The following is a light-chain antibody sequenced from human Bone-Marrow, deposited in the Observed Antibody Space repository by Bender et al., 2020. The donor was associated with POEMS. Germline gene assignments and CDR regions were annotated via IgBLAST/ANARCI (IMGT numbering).Light chain of an antibody. V-gene: IGLV2-14*01. J-gene: IGLJ2*01. CDR2: DVD. CDR1: SSDVGGYDY. CDR3: SSYTSRNTLI. Sequence: QSALTQPASVSESLGQSITISCTGSSSDVGGYDYVSWYQQHPGKAPKLMIYDVDSRPSGVSNRFSGSKSGNTASLTISGLQAEDESDYYCSSYTSRNTLIFGGGTKLTVL.